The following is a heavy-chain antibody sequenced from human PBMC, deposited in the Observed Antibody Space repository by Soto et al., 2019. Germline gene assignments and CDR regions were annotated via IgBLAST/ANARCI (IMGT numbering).Heavy chain of an antibody. CDR3: ARGSSSDWFDP. J-gene: IGHJ5*02. V-gene: IGHV4-39*07. Sequence: SETLSLTCTVSGGSISSSSYYWGWIRQPPGKGLEWIGSIYYSRSTYYNPSLKSRVTISVDESKNQFSLKLSSVTAADTAVYYCARGSSSDWFDPWGQGTLVTVSS. D-gene: IGHD6-6*01. CDR2: IYYSRST. CDR1: GGSISSSSYY.